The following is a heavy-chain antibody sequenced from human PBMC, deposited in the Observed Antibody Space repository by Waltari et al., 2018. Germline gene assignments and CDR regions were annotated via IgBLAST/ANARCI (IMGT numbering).Heavy chain of an antibody. CDR3: ATVYCGGGACYKYQYYYGLDV. D-gene: IGHD2-8*02. CDR1: GTSPPRVS. J-gene: IGHJ6*02. CDR2: VDPEDGEK. Sequence: QVQLVQSGTEVKKPGASVKVSCKVSGTSPPRVSIHWVRQAPGKGLEWMGGVDPEDGEKIYAQKFQGRVTMTEDTSTDTAYMELSRLRSEDTAIYYCATVYCGGGACYKYQYYYGLDVWGQGTTVTV. V-gene: IGHV1-24*01.